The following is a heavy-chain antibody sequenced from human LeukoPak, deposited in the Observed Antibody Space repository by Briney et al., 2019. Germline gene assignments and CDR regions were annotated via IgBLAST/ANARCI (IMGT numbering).Heavy chain of an antibody. CDR1: GYRFTNYW. V-gene: IGHV5-51*01. CDR3: ARLRQIMITFGGVIGPFDY. CDR2: IYPGDSDT. Sequence: RGESLKISCKGSGYRFTNYWIGWVRQMPGKGLEWMGIIYPGDSDTRYSPSFQGQVTISADKSISTAYLQWTGLKASDTAMYYCARLRQIMITFGGVIGPFDYWGQGTLVTVSS. D-gene: IGHD3-16*02. J-gene: IGHJ4*02.